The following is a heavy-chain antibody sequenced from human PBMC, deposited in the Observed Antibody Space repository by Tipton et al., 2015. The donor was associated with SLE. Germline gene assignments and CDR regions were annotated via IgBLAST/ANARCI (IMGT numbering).Heavy chain of an antibody. CDR3: ARGLDRWLNYYYYYYMDV. V-gene: IGHV4-59*12. CDR1: GGSFSGYY. D-gene: IGHD3-9*01. CDR2: IYYSGST. Sequence: LRLTCAVYGGSFSGYYWSWIRQPPGKGLEWIGYIYYSGSTNYNPSLKSRVTISVDTSKNQFSLKLSSVTAADTAVYYCARGLDRWLNYYYYYYMDVWGKGTTVTVSS. J-gene: IGHJ6*03.